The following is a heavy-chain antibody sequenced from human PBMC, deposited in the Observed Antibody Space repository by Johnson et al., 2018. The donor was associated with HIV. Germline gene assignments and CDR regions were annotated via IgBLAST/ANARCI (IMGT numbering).Heavy chain of an antibody. V-gene: IGHV3-30-3*01. J-gene: IGHJ3*02. CDR3: TREEGNYILTRGDAFDI. D-gene: IGHD3-9*01. Sequence: QVQLVESGGGLVQPGGSLRLSCAVSGFTFSSYPMHWVRQAPGKGLEWVAVISFDGRNEYYADSVKGRFTLSRDNAKNSLYLQMNSLSAEDTAVYYCTREEGNYILTRGDAFDIWGQGTMVTVSS. CDR1: GFTFSSYP. CDR2: ISFDGRNE.